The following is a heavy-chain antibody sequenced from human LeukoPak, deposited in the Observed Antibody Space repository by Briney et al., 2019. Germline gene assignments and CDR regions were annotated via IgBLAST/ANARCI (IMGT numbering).Heavy chain of an antibody. CDR3: ARDHNSGYYYEDAFDI. CDR2: IYYSGST. J-gene: IGHJ3*02. Sequence: SETLSLTCTVSGGSISSSSYYWGWIRQPPGKGLEWIGSIYYSGSTYYNPSLKSRVTMSVDTSKNQFSLKLSSVTAADTAVYYCARDHNSGYYYEDAFDIWGQGTMVTVSS. CDR1: GGSISSSSYY. V-gene: IGHV4-39*07. D-gene: IGHD3-22*01.